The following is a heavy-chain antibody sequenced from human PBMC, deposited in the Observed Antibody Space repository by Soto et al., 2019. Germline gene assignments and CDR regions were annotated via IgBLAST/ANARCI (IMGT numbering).Heavy chain of an antibody. CDR2: INHSGST. CDR3: ARGAGIVGASTEDY. D-gene: IGHD1-26*01. CDR1: GGSFSGYY. J-gene: IGHJ4*02. V-gene: IGHV4-34*01. Sequence: QVQLQQWGAGLLKPSETLSLTCAVYGGSFSGYYWSWIRQPPGKGLEWIGEINHSGSTNYNPSLKSRVTISVDTSKNQFSLKLSSVTAADTAVYYCARGAGIVGASTEDYWGQGTLVTVSS.